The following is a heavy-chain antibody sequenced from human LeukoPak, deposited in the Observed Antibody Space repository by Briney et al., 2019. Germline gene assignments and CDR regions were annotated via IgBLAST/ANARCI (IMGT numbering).Heavy chain of an antibody. CDR2: SNHSGST. Sequence: SETLSLTCAVYGGSFSGYYWSWIRQSPRKGLEWVWESNHSGSTNYNPSLKSRGTISGYTSKNQFSLKLRSVTAADTAVYYCARGLVVAVPAADAFDIWGQGTMVTVSS. D-gene: IGHD2-2*01. J-gene: IGHJ3*02. CDR1: GGSFSGYY. V-gene: IGHV4-34*01. CDR3: ARGLVVAVPAADAFDI.